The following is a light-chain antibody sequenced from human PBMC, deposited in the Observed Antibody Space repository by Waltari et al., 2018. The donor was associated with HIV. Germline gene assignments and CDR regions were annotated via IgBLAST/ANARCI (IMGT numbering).Light chain of an antibody. J-gene: IGKJ4*01. V-gene: IGKV3-11*01. CDR3: QQRSNWPPIT. Sequence: EIVLTQSPATLSLSPGERAPLSCRASQSVSNSLIWYQQKPGQAPRLLIYVASNRATGVPARFSGSGSGTDFTLTISSLEPEDFAVYYCQQRSNWPPITFGGGTKVEIK. CDR2: VAS. CDR1: QSVSNS.